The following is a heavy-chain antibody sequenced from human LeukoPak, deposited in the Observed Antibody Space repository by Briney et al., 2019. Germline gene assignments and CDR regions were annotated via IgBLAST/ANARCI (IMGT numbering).Heavy chain of an antibody. CDR1: GFTFSSYE. V-gene: IGHV3-48*03. CDR2: ISSSGSTI. Sequence: GGSLRLSCAASGFTFSSYEMNWVRQAPGKGLEWVSYISSSGSTIYYADFVKGRFTISRDDAKNSLYLQMNSLRAEDTAVYYCARQRWGSGSLNWFDPWGQGTLVSVSS. J-gene: IGHJ5*02. CDR3: ARQRWGSGSLNWFDP. D-gene: IGHD5-24*01.